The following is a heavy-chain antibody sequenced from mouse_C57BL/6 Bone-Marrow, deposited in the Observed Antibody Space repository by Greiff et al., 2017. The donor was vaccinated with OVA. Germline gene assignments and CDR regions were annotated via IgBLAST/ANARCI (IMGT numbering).Heavy chain of an antibody. CDR1: GYTFTDYN. CDR3: ARRTTVVARDFDY. CDR2: INPNNGGT. V-gene: IGHV1-18*01. D-gene: IGHD1-1*01. Sequence: VQLKQSGPELVKPGASVKIPCKASGYTFTDYNMDWVKQSHGKSLEWIGDINPNNGGTIYNQKFKGKATLTVDKSSSTAYMELRSLTSEDTAVYYCARRTTVVARDFDYWGQGTTLTVSS. J-gene: IGHJ2*01.